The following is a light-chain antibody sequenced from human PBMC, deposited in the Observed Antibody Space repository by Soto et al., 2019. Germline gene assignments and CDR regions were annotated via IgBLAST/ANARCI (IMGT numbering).Light chain of an antibody. Sequence: QSALTQAPSASGTPGQRVTISCSGSSSNIGAGYDVHWYQQLPGTAPKLLIYGNTNRPSGVPDRFSGSKSGTSASLAITGLQAEDEADYYCQSYDSSLSGSVFGGGTKLTVL. J-gene: IGLJ2*01. V-gene: IGLV1-40*01. CDR1: SSNIGAGYD. CDR3: QSYDSSLSGSV. CDR2: GNT.